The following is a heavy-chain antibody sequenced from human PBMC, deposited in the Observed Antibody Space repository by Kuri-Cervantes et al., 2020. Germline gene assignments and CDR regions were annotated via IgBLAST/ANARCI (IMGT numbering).Heavy chain of an antibody. J-gene: IGHJ4*02. Sequence: GESLKISCAASGFTFSNAWMNWVRQAPGKGLEWVSSISSSSSYIYYADSVKGRFSISRDNAKNSLYLQMNSLRAEDTAVYYCARGGAADRHWGQGTLVTVSS. CDR1: GFTFSNAW. CDR2: ISSSSSYI. D-gene: IGHD1-26*01. CDR3: ARGGAADRH. V-gene: IGHV3-21*01.